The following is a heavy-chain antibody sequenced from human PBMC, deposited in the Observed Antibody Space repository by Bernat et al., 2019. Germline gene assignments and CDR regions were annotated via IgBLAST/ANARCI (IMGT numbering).Heavy chain of an antibody. CDR2: ISAYNGNR. J-gene: IGHJ4*02. CDR3: ARGGGVTPFDY. Sequence: QVQLVQSGAEVKKPGASVKVSCKASGYTFTNYAVTWVRQAPGQGLEWMGWISAYNGNRNYAQNFQGRVTMTTDTHTNTAYMELRSLRSDDTALYYCARGGGVTPFDYWGQGALVTVSS. D-gene: IGHD3-16*01. CDR1: GYTFTNYA. V-gene: IGHV1-18*01.